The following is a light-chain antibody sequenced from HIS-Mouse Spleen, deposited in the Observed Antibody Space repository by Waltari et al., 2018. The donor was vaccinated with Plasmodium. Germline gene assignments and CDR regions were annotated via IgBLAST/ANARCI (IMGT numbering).Light chain of an antibody. V-gene: IGKV3-20*01. CDR2: GAS. Sequence: EIVLTQSPGTLSLSPGERATLSCRASQSVSSSYLAWYQQKPGQAPRLLIYGASSRATAIPDRFICSRSGTDFTVTISRVNTEYFAVYYCQQYGSSPFTFGPGTKVDIK. CDR3: QQYGSSPFT. CDR1: QSVSSSY. J-gene: IGKJ3*01.